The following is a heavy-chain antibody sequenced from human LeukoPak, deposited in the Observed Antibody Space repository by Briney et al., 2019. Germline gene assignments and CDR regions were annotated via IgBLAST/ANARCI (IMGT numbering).Heavy chain of an antibody. CDR1: GVTFSSYA. V-gene: IGHV1-69*06. Sequence: ASVKVSCKTSGVTFSSYAISRVRQAPGQGLEWMGGIIPMFATANYAQKFQGRVTITADKSTNTAFMELSSLRSDDTAVYYCARDVLDYYDRSDYVTWGQGTLVTVSS. J-gene: IGHJ5*02. D-gene: IGHD3-22*01. CDR3: ARDVLDYYDRSDYVT. CDR2: IIPMFATA.